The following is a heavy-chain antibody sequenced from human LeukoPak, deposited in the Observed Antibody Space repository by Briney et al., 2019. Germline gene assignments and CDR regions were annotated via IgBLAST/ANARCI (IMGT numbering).Heavy chain of an antibody. CDR2: INPNSGGT. V-gene: IGHV1-2*02. J-gene: IGHJ5*02. CDR3: ARALVPAALNWFDP. Sequence: ASVKVSCKASGYTFTGYYMHWVRQAPGQGLEWMGWINPNSGGTNYAQKFQGRVTMTRDTSISTAYMELSRLRSDDTAVHYCARALVPAALNWFDPWGQGTLVTVSS. D-gene: IGHD2-2*01. CDR1: GYTFTGYY.